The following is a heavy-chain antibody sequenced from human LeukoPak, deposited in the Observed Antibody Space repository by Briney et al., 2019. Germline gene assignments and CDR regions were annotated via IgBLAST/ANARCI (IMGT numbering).Heavy chain of an antibody. CDR1: GFTFSAYT. Sequence: PGGSLRRSCAASGFTFSAYTMHWVRQAPGKGLEWVSAIDTTSTYKIYADSVKGRFTISRDNAKNSLYLQMNSLRAEDTAVYYCARRYCTSSTCGAYDIWGQGTKVTVSS. CDR2: IDTTSTYK. J-gene: IGHJ3*02. D-gene: IGHD2-2*01. CDR3: ARRYCTSSTCGAYDI. V-gene: IGHV3-21*01.